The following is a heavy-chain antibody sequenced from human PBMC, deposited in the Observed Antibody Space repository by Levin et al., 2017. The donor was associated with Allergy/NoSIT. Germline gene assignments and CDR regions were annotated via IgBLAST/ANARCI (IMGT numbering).Heavy chain of an antibody. J-gene: IGHJ4*02. V-gene: IGHV3-21*01. CDR1: GFTFSSYG. D-gene: IGHD2-21*02. CDR2: ITTSSNSI. Sequence: GGSLRLSCAASGFTFSSYGMNWVRQAPGKGLEWVSSITTSSNSIHYADSVKGRFTISRDNAKNSLFLQMNSLRAEDTAVYYCARDDEVVTGYQYVDDRGQGTLVTVSA. CDR3: ARDDEVVTGYQYVDD.